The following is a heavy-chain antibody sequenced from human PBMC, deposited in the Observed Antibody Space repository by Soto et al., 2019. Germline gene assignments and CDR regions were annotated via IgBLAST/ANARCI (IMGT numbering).Heavy chain of an antibody. V-gene: IGHV1-46*03. CDR1: GYTFTSYY. CDR3: AREGVDIVVVVAATPLDY. Sequence: QVQLVQSGAEVKKPGASVKVSCKASGYTFTSYYMHWVRQAPGQGLEWMGIINPSGGSTSYAQKFQGRVTMTRDTSTSTVYMELSRLRSEDTAVYYCAREGVDIVVVVAATPLDYWGQGTLVTVSS. J-gene: IGHJ4*02. CDR2: INPSGGST. D-gene: IGHD2-15*01.